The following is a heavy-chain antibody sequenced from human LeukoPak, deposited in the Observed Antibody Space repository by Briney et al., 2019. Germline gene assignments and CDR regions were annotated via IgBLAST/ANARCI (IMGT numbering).Heavy chain of an antibody. V-gene: IGHV4-59*08. CDR3: ARLGYCGGDCYYFDY. Sequence: SETLSLTCTVSGGSISSYYWSWIRQPPGKGLEWIGYIYYSGSTNYNPSLKSRVTISVDTSKNQFSLKLSSVTAADTAAYYCARLGYCGGDCYYFDYWGQGTLVTVSS. D-gene: IGHD2-21*02. CDR2: IYYSGST. J-gene: IGHJ4*02. CDR1: GGSISSYY.